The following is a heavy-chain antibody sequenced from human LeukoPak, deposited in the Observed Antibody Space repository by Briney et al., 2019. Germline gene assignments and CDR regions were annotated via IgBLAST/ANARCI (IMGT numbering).Heavy chain of an antibody. J-gene: IGHJ4*02. CDR1: VFTLSSYA. D-gene: IGHD5-18*01. CDR3: ARARGGYSYGLDY. Sequence: AGGSLRLSCAASVFTLSSYAMHWVRQAPGKGLEYVSAISSNGGSTYYANSVKGRFTISRDNSKNTLYLQMGSLRAEDMAVYYCARARGGYSYGLDYWGQGTLVTVSS. CDR2: ISSNGGST. V-gene: IGHV3-64*01.